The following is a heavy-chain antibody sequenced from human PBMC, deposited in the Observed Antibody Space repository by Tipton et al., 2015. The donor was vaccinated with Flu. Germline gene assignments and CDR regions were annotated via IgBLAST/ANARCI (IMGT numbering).Heavy chain of an antibody. V-gene: IGHV4-28*01. Sequence: TLSLTCVVSGDSIRNDYFWGWIRQPPGKGLEWIGYVYYNGDTYYNPSLKSRLSISVDTSKNQFSLNVDSVTAADTAVYYCARRGAYFFDHWGQGTLVTVSS. J-gene: IGHJ4*02. CDR2: VYYNGDT. CDR1: GDSIRNDYF. D-gene: IGHD3-16*01. CDR3: ARRGAYFFDH.